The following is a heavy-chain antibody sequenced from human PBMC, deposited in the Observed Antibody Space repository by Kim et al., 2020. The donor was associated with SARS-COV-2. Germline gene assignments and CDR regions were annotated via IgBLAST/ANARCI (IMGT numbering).Heavy chain of an antibody. J-gene: IGHJ4*02. D-gene: IGHD6-19*01. CDR2: YI. CDR3: ARDVVAGTSDY. Sequence: YIYYADSVTSRFTISRDNAKNSLYLQMNRLRAEDTAVYYCARDVVAGTSDYWGQGTLVTVSS. V-gene: IGHV3-21*01.